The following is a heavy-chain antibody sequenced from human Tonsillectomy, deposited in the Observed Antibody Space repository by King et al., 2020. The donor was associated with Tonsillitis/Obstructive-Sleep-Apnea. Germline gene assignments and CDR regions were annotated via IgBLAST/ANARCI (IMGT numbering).Heavy chain of an antibody. Sequence: QLVQSGAEVKKPGASVKVSCKASGYTFTGYYLHWVRQAPGQGLECMGRINPNSGGTNYAQKFQGRVTVPRDTSISTAYMEVSRLRSDDTAVYYCAREEYSPMDVWGKGTTVTVSS. V-gene: IGHV1-2*06. J-gene: IGHJ6*03. CDR1: GYTFTGYY. D-gene: IGHD5-18*01. CDR2: INPNSGGT. CDR3: AREEYSPMDV.